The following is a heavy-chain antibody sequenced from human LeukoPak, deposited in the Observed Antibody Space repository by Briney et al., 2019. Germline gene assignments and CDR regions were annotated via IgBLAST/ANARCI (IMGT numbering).Heavy chain of an antibody. J-gene: IGHJ4*02. CDR2: IYHSGST. D-gene: IGHD6-19*01. CDR1: GGSISSSNW. V-gene: IGHV4-4*02. CDR3: AREAYSSGWYDY. Sequence: PSGTLSLTCAVSGGSISSSNWGRGVRQPPGKGLEWIGEIYHSGSTNYNPSLKSRVTISVDKSKNQFSLKLSSVAAADTAVYYCAREAYSSGWYDYWGQGTLVTVSS.